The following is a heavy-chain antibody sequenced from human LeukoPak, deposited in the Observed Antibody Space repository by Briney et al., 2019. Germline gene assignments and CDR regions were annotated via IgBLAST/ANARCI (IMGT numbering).Heavy chain of an antibody. CDR2: IKQDGREK. Sequence: GGSLRLSCAASGFTFGSYWMSWVRQTPGKGLEWVASIKQDGREKYYVDSVKGRFTISRDNAQNSLYLQMNSLRAEDTAVYYCARGNYDVLTGYTFFDYWGQGTLVTVSS. J-gene: IGHJ4*02. CDR1: GFTFGSYW. D-gene: IGHD3-9*01. V-gene: IGHV3-7*04. CDR3: ARGNYDVLTGYTFFDY.